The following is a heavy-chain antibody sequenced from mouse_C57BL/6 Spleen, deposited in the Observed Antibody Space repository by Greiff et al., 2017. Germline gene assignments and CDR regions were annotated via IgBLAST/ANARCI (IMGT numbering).Heavy chain of an antibody. V-gene: IGHV14-3*01. D-gene: IGHD2-4*01. CDR3: ARPPYEYDGGPWFAY. CDR2: IDPASGNT. J-gene: IGHJ3*01. Sequence: EVQLQQSVAELVRPGASVKLSCTASGFNIKNTYMHWVMQRPEQGLEWIGRIDPASGNTKYAPKFQGKATITADTSSNTAYLQLSSLTSEDTAIYYCARPPYEYDGGPWFAYWGQGTLVTVSA. CDR1: GFNIKNTY.